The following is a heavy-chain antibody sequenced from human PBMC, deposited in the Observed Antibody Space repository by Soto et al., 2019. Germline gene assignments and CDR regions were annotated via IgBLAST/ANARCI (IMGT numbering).Heavy chain of an antibody. CDR2: MSSDGSNK. CDR1: GFTFSSYS. V-gene: IGHV3-30-3*01. Sequence: GGSLRLSCAASGFTFSSYSMHWVRQAPGKGLEWVAVMSSDGSNKYYADSVKGRFTISRDNSKNTVYLQMNSLRAEDTAVYYCARDVWRCSSNGGYFDGMDVWGQGTTVTVSS. J-gene: IGHJ6*02. D-gene: IGHD2-2*01. CDR3: ARDVWRCSSNGGYFDGMDV.